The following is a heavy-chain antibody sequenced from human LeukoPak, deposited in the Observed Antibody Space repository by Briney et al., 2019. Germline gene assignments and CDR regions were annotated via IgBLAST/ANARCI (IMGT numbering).Heavy chain of an antibody. CDR2: IYYSGST. CDR1: GGSISSYY. CDR3: ATDYGDGYWYFDL. D-gene: IGHD4-17*01. V-gene: IGHV4-59*01. Sequence: SETLSLTCTVSGGSISSYYWSWIRQPPGKGPEWIGYIYYSGSTNYNPSLKSRVTISVDTSKNQFSLKLSSVTAADTAVYYCATDYGDGYWYFDLWGRGTLVTVSS. J-gene: IGHJ2*01.